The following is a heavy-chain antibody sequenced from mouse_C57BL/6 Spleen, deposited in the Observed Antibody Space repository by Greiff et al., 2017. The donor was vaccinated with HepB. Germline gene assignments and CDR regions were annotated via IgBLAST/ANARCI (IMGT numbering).Heavy chain of an antibody. Sequence: VKLQQPGAELVKPGASVKMSCKASGYTFTSYWITWVKQRPGQGLEWIGDIYPGSGSTNYNEKFKSKATLTVDTSSSTAYMQLSSLTSEDSAVYYCARRGEPYYSPIDYWGQGTSVTVSS. CDR2: IYPGSGST. V-gene: IGHV1-55*01. CDR1: GYTFTSYW. CDR3: ARRGEPYYSPIDY. D-gene: IGHD2-12*01. J-gene: IGHJ4*01.